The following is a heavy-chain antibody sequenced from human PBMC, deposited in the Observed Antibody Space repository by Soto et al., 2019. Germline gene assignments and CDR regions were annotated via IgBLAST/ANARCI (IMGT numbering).Heavy chain of an antibody. CDR3: AKEDGDGYCSSTSCYGGGMDV. J-gene: IGHJ6*02. Sequence: GGSLRLSCAASGFTFSSYAMSWVRQAPGKGLEWVSAISGSGGSTYYADSVKGRFTISRDNSKNTLYMQMNSLRAEDTAVYYCAKEDGDGYCSSTSCYGGGMDVWGQGTTVTVSS. V-gene: IGHV3-23*01. D-gene: IGHD2-2*01. CDR1: GFTFSSYA. CDR2: ISGSGGST.